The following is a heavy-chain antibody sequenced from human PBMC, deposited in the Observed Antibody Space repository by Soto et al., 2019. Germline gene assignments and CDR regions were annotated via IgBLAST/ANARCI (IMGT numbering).Heavy chain of an antibody. CDR2: IIPIFGTA. V-gene: IGHV1-69*06. Sequence: AVKVSCKASGGTFSSYAISWVRQAPGQGLEWMGGIIPIFGTANYAQKFQGRVTITADTSTSTVYMELSSLRSEDTAVYYCAREVGXAGRGFDYWGQGTLVTASS. CDR1: GGTFSSYA. J-gene: IGHJ4*02. D-gene: IGHD3-16*01. CDR3: AREVGXAGRGFDY.